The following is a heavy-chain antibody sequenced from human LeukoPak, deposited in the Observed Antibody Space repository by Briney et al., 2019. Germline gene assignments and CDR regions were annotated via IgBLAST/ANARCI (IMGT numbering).Heavy chain of an antibody. Sequence: SVKVSCKASGGTFSSYAISWVRQAPGQGLEWMGGIIPIFGTANYAQKFQGRVTITADESTSTAYMELSSLRSEDTAVYYCARAASDVLRPDAFDIWGQGTMVTVAS. D-gene: IGHD2/OR15-2a*01. CDR3: ARAASDVLRPDAFDI. CDR2: IIPIFGTA. J-gene: IGHJ3*02. CDR1: GGTFSSYA. V-gene: IGHV1-69*13.